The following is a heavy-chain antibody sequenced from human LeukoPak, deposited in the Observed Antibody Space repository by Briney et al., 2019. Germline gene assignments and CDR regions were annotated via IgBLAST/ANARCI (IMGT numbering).Heavy chain of an antibody. Sequence: GGSLRLSCAASGFTVSSNYMSWVRQAPGKGLEWVSVIYSGGSTYYADSVKGRFTISRDNSKNTLYLQMDDLRAEDTSVYYCAKDASLWSGYFDYWGQGALVTVS. CDR3: AKDASLWSGYFDY. D-gene: IGHD3-3*01. CDR2: IYSGGST. J-gene: IGHJ4*02. V-gene: IGHV3-53*05. CDR1: GFTVSSNY.